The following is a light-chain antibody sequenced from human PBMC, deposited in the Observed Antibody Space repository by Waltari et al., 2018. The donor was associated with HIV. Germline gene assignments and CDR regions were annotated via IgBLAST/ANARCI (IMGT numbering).Light chain of an antibody. CDR2: EVT. CDR3: TSYVSSASPE. V-gene: IGLV2-14*01. J-gene: IGLJ3*02. Sequence: QSALPQPASVSGSPGQSITISCTGPSRDITYENYVSWYQHHPGKAPKVIISEVTNRPSGVSSRFSGSKSGNTATLTISGLQAEDEADYFCTSYVSSASPEFGGWTRLTVL. CDR1: SRDITYENY.